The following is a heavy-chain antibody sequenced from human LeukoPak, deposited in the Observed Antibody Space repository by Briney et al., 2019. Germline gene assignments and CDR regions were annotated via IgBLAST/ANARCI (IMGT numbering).Heavy chain of an antibody. CDR3: AHRIAARLDFDY. J-gene: IGHJ4*02. CDR2: IYWNDGK. Sequence: SGPTLVKPTQTLTLTCTFSGFSLSTSGVGVGWIRQPPGKALEWLALIYWNDGKRYSPSLKSRLTITKDTSKNQVVLTMTNMDPVDTATYYCAHRIAARLDFDYWGQGTLVTVSS. D-gene: IGHD6-6*01. V-gene: IGHV2-5*01. CDR1: GFSLSTSGVG.